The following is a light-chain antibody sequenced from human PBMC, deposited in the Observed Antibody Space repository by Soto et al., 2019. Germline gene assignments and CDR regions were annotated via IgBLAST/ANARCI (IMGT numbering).Light chain of an antibody. CDR1: NSNIGNKY. J-gene: IGLJ2*01. Sequence: QLVLTQPLSASGTPGQRVTISCSGSNSNIGNKYVYWYQQLPGTAPKLVMYRNNHRPSGVPDRFSGSKSGTSASLAISGLRSEDEADYYCAAWDDGVGGPAFGGGTKLTVL. CDR3: AAWDDGVGGPA. CDR2: RNN. V-gene: IGLV1-47*01.